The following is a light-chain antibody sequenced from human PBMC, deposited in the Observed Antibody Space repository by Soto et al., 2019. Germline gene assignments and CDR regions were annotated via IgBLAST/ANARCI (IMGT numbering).Light chain of an antibody. CDR3: QQYNKWPLFT. CDR1: QSVSSN. Sequence: EIVMTQSPATLSVSPGERATLSCRASQSVSSNLAWYQQRPGQAPRFLIYGASTRATGIPARFSGSGSGTEFTLTISSLQSEDFAVYYCQQYNKWPLFTFGPGTRVDIK. CDR2: GAS. V-gene: IGKV3-15*01. J-gene: IGKJ3*01.